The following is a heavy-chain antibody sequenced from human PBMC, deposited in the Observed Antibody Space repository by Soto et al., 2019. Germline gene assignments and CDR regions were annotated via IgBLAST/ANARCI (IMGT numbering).Heavy chain of an antibody. CDR2: IIPIIGII. CDR1: GGTFSTYT. D-gene: IGHD4-4*01. J-gene: IGHJ5*02. Sequence: QVQLVQSGAEVKKPGSSVKVSCKASGGTFSTYTITWVRQAPGQGLEWMGRIIPIIGIINYAQKFQGRVTIRADKFTGKAYMELTGLRSDDTAVYYCAGDPDSHYNDSHASSYPWGQGTLGTVSS. V-gene: IGHV1-69*08. CDR3: AGDPDSHYNDSHASSYP.